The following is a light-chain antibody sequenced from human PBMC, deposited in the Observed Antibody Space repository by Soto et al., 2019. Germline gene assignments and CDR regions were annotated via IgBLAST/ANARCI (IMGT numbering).Light chain of an antibody. CDR3: CSYAGSYPRV. Sequence: QSVLTQPRSVSGSPGQSVTISCTGTSSDVGGYNYVSWYQQHPGKAPKLMIYDVSKRPSGVPDRFSGSKSGNTASLTISGLQAEDEADYYCCSYAGSYPRVLGTGTKVTVL. CDR1: SSDVGGYNY. CDR2: DVS. V-gene: IGLV2-11*01. J-gene: IGLJ1*01.